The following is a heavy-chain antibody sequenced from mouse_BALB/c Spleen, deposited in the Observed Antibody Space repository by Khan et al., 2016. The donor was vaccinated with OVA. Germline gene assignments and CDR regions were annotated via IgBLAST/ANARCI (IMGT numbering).Heavy chain of an antibody. Sequence: VQLQESGPGLVAPSQSLSITCTVSGFSLTDYGVSWIRQPPGKGLEWLGVIWGGGSTYYNSALKSRLSISKDNSKSQVFLKMNSLQTDDTAMYXYAKSFYAHYYAMDYWGQETSGTVAS. CDR2: IWGGGST. J-gene: IGHJ4*01. V-gene: IGHV2-6-5*01. CDR3: AKSFYAHYYAMDY. CDR1: GFSLTDYG. D-gene: IGHD2-3*01.